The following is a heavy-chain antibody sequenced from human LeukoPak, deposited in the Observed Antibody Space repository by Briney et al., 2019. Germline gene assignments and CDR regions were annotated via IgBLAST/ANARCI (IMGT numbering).Heavy chain of an antibody. V-gene: IGHV4-34*08. CDR1: GGTFSGYY. CDR2: INHSGST. J-gene: IGHJ2*01. D-gene: IGHD3-3*01. Sequence: PSETLSLTCAVYGGTFSGYYWSWIRQSPGKGLEWIGEINHSGSTNYNPSLKSRVTISVDTSKNQFSLKLSSVTAADTAVYYCAGQYYDFWTGYFRYFDLWGRGTLVTVSS. CDR3: AGQYYDFWTGYFRYFDL.